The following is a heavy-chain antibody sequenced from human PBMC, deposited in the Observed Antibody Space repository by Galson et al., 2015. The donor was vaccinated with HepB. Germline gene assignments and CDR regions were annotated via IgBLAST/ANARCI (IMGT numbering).Heavy chain of an antibody. J-gene: IGHJ4*02. Sequence: SVKVSCKASGGTFSSYAISWVRQAPGQGLEWMGGIIPIFGTANYAQMFQGRVTITADESTSTAYMELSSLRSEDTAVYYCASPDLGYCSSTSCYGVWGQGTLVTVSS. D-gene: IGHD2-2*01. CDR1: GGTFSSYA. CDR3: ASPDLGYCSSTSCYGV. CDR2: IIPIFGTA. V-gene: IGHV1-69*13.